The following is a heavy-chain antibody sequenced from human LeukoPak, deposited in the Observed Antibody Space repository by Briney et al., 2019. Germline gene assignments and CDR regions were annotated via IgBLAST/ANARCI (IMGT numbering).Heavy chain of an antibody. D-gene: IGHD3-22*01. V-gene: IGHV3-53*01. CDR2: IYKVGDP. Sequence: GGSLRLSCAASGFTFSTNYMTWVRQAPGKGLEWVSVIYKVGDPYNADSVKGRFSISRDNRKNMLYLQMNSLRAEDTAVYYCARGLIYYDSRGHYLAERPYFDYWGQGTLVTVSS. CDR1: GFTFSTNY. CDR3: ARGLIYYDSRGHYLAERPYFDY. J-gene: IGHJ4*02.